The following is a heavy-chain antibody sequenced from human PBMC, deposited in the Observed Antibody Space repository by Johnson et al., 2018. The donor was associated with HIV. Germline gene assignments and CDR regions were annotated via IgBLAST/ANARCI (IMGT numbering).Heavy chain of an antibody. CDR3: TRGGWKVVTCIFAFDI. CDR1: GFTFSSYA. V-gene: IGHV3-30-3*01. J-gene: IGHJ3*02. D-gene: IGHD4-23*01. Sequence: QVQLVESGGGVVQPGRSLRLSCAASGFTFSSYAMHWVRQAPGKGLEWVAVTSYDGSNKYYADSVKSRFTISRDNSKNTLYLQMNSLRAEDKAVYYCTRGGWKVVTCIFAFDIWGQGTMVAVSS. CDR2: TSYDGSNK.